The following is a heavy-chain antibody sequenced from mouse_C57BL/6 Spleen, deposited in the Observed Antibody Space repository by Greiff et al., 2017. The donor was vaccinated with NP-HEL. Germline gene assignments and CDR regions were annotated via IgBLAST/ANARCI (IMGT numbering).Heavy chain of an antibody. Sequence: QVQLQQSGAELVKPGASVKLSCKASGYTFTSYWMHWVKQRPGQGLEWIGMIHPNSGSTNYNEKFKSKATLTVDKSSSTAYMQLSSLTSEDSAVYYCARGVPWDVGAMDYWGQGTSVTVSS. CDR1: GYTFTSYW. CDR2: IHPNSGST. J-gene: IGHJ4*01. V-gene: IGHV1-64*01. CDR3: ARGVPWDVGAMDY. D-gene: IGHD4-1*01.